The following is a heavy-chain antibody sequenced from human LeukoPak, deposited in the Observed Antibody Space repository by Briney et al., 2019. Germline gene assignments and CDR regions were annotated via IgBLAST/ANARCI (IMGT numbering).Heavy chain of an antibody. CDR1: GYTFTSYY. CDR2: VNPSGGST. Sequence: ASVKVSCKASGYTFTSYYMHWVRQAPGQGLEWMGIVNPSGGSTSYAQKFQGRVTMTRDTSTSTVYMELSSLRSEDTAVYYCASIGDSTRAFDIWGQGTMVTVSS. J-gene: IGHJ3*02. V-gene: IGHV1-46*01. D-gene: IGHD2-21*02. CDR3: ASIGDSTRAFDI.